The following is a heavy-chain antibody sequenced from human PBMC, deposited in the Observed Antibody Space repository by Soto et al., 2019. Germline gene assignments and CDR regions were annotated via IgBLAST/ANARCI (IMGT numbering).Heavy chain of an antibody. CDR1: GGSISSGGYY. CDR2: IYYSGST. D-gene: IGHD3-10*01. J-gene: IGHJ5*02. Sequence: SSETLSLTCTVSGGSISSGGYYWSWIRQHPGKGLEWIGYIYYSGSTYYNPSLKSRVTISVDTSKNQFSLKLSSVTAADTAVYYCARVSGRGSWFDPWGQGTLVTVSS. V-gene: IGHV4-31*03. CDR3: ARVSGRGSWFDP.